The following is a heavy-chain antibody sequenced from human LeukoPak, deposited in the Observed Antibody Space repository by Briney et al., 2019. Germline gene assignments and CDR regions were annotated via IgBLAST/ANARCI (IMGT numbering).Heavy chain of an antibody. CDR3: AKDGGYCSGGSCYSNFDY. CDR1: GLTFSSYA. J-gene: IGHJ4*02. D-gene: IGHD2-15*01. Sequence: GGSLRLSCAASGLTFSSYAMSWVRQAPGKGLEWVSAISGSGGSTYYADSVKGRFTISRDNSKNTLYLQMNSLRAEDTAVYYCAKDGGYCSGGSCYSNFDYWGQGTLVTVSS. CDR2: ISGSGGST. V-gene: IGHV3-23*01.